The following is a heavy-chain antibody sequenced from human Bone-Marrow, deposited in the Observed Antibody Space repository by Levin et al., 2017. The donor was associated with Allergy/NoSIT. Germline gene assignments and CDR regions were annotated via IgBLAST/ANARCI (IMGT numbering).Heavy chain of an antibody. D-gene: IGHD2-2*01. CDR2: IGTAADS. CDR3: ARVALPRYCTSTSCSDIRYYFDY. J-gene: IGHJ4*02. Sequence: SGGSLRLSCAASGFTFSSYDMHWVRQATGRGLEWVSAIGTAADSYYSGSVKGRFTVSRDNAKNSFYLQMNSLRAGDTAVYYCARVALPRYCTSTSCSDIRYYFDYWGQGTLVTVSS. V-gene: IGHV3-13*04. CDR1: GFTFSSYD.